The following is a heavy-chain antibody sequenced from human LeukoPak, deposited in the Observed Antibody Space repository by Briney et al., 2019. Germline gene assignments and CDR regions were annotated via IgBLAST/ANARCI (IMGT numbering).Heavy chain of an antibody. CDR1: GYSFSTNW. V-gene: IGHV5-10-1*01. J-gene: IGHJ3*02. CDR3: ARQYHYDSSGYPYAFEI. D-gene: IGHD3-22*01. CDR2: IDPSDSHT. Sequence: GESLKISCTGSGYSFSTNWIGWVRQMPGKGPEWMGRIDPSDSHTNYSPSFQGHVTISGDKSISTAYLQWSSLKASDTAMYYCARQYHYDSSGYPYAFEIWGQGTMVTVSS.